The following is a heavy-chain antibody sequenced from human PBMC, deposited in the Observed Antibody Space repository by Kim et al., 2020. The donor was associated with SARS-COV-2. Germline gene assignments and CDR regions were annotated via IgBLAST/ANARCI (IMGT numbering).Heavy chain of an antibody. D-gene: IGHD3-3*02. V-gene: IGHV4-34*01. Sequence: GSTNYTPSLKRRVTISVDTSKNQFSLKLSSVTAADTAVYYCARELGAFDYWGQGTLVTVSS. CDR3: ARELGAFDY. CDR2: GST. J-gene: IGHJ4*02.